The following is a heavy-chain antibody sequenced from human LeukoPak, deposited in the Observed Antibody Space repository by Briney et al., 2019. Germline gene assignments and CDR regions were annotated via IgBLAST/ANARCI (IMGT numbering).Heavy chain of an antibody. CDR2: INYSGST. CDR3: ASAVHYSGTSDQYTGGWYYFDF. Sequence: SETLSLTCTVSGDSINNYYWSWIRQPPGKGLEWIGNINYSGSTNSNPSLKSRATISVDMSRKHFFLDLSSVTAADTAVYYCASAVHYSGTSDQYTGGWYYFDFWGQGTLVTVSS. CDR1: GDSINNYY. D-gene: IGHD3-10*01. V-gene: IGHV4-59*01. J-gene: IGHJ4*02.